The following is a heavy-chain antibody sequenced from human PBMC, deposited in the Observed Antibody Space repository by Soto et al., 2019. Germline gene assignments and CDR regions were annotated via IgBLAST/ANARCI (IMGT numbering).Heavy chain of an antibody. CDR2: VQPGESHI. CDR3: ARTSSTWYMDV. V-gene: IGHV5-51*01. Sequence: GESLKISCKGSGYSFTNYWIGWVRQMPGKGLEWMGLVQPGESHIRYSPSFQGQVTISADKSISTAYLQWSGLKASDTDMYYCARTSSTWYMDVWGRGTTVTVSS. J-gene: IGHJ6*02. D-gene: IGHD6-13*01. CDR1: GYSFTNYW.